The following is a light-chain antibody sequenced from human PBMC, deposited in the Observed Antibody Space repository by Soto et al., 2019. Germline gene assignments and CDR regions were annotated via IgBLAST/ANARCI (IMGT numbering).Light chain of an antibody. CDR1: QTISTH. CDR3: QQSHSTPPDT. J-gene: IGKJ2*01. CDR2: AAS. Sequence: DIQMTQFPSSLPASVGETITITCRASQTISTHLNWYQQKPGKAPNLLIHAASSLQSGVPSRFSGSGSGTDFTLTIRNLQPEDFATYYCQQSHSTPPDTFGQGTKLEIK. V-gene: IGKV1-39*01.